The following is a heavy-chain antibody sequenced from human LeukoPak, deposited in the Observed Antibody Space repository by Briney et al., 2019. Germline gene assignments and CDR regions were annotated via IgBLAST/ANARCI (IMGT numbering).Heavy chain of an antibody. CDR3: AREPYYDFWSGYYDIDY. D-gene: IGHD3-3*01. CDR1: GFTFSSYS. CDR2: ISSSSSYI. Sequence: GGSLRLSCAASGFTFSSYSMNWVRQAPGKGLEWVSSISSSSSYIYYADSVKGRFTISRDNAKNSLYLQMNSLRAEDTAVYYCAREPYYDFWSGYYDIDYWGQGTLVTVSS. J-gene: IGHJ4*02. V-gene: IGHV3-21*01.